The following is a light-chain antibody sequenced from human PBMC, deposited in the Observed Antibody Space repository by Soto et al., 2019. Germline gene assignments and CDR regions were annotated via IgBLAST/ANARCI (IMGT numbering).Light chain of an antibody. CDR3: QQYNSYSRT. CDR2: DAS. Sequence: DIQMTQSPSTLSAFVGDRVTITCRASQSINNWLAWYQQKPGKAPKVLIYDASSLERLVPSRFGGSVSGTEFTLTISSLQPDDFANYYCQQYNSYSRTFGQGTKVEIK. V-gene: IGKV1-5*01. CDR1: QSINNW. J-gene: IGKJ1*01.